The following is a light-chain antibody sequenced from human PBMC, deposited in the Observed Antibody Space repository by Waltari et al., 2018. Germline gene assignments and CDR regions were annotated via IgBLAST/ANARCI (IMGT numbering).Light chain of an antibody. CDR1: ALPTKY. Sequence: SNELPQPPSVSVSPGQTPRITCSGDALPTKYTSWYQQKSGQAPVLVIYEDITRPSGIPERFSGSSSGTVATLTISGAQVEDEADYYCHSLNSVGNGYVFGTGTKFTVL. V-gene: IGLV3-10*01. CDR2: EDI. J-gene: IGLJ1*01. CDR3: HSLNSVGNGYV.